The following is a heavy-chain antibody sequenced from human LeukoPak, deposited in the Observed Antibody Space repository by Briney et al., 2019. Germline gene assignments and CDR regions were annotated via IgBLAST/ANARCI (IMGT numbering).Heavy chain of an antibody. D-gene: IGHD1-26*01. CDR2: ISSGSRTI. Sequence: GGSLRLSCAASGFTFSSYNMNWVRQAPGKGLEWVSHISSGSRTIYYADSVKGRFTISRDNAKNSLYLQMNSLRAEDTAVYYCARDLYSGSISSFDYWGQGTLVTVSS. CDR3: ARDLYSGSISSFDY. V-gene: IGHV3-48*04. CDR1: GFTFSSYN. J-gene: IGHJ4*02.